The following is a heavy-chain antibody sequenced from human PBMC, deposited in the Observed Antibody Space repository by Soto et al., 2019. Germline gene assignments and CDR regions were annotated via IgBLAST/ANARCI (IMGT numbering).Heavy chain of an antibody. D-gene: IGHD3-10*01. CDR1: GGTFSSYA. J-gene: IGHJ6*02. CDR3: ASRNGSGSYYYYYGMDV. V-gene: IGHV1-69*06. Sequence: QAQLVQSGAEVKKPGSSVKVSCKASGGTFSSYAISWVRQAPGQGLEWMGGIIPIFGTANYAQKFQGRVTITADKSTGTAYMELSSLRSEDTAVYYCASRNGSGSYYYYYGMDVWGQGTTVTVSS. CDR2: IIPIFGTA.